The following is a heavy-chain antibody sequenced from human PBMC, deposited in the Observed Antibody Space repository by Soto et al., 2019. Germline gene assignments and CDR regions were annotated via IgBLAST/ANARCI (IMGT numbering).Heavy chain of an antibody. D-gene: IGHD5-18*01. CDR2: IFSSGST. CDR3: AREGSYSAYNVAHGIQLWSFDF. J-gene: IGHJ4*02. Sequence: SETLSLTCTVSGGSINTLYWSWVRQPAGKGLEWIGRIFSSGSTSFNPSLESRVAMSVDASKSHFSLNLSCVTAADMAVYYCAREGSYSAYNVAHGIQLWSFDFWGQGALVTVSS. V-gene: IGHV4-4*07. CDR1: GGSINTLY.